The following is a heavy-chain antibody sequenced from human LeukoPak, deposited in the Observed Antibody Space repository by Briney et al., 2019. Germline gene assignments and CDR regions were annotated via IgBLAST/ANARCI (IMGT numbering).Heavy chain of an antibody. CDR1: GGSISSGSYY. V-gene: IGHV4-39*07. CDR2: INHSGST. CDR3: ARYKDRLGYSSSWYYFDY. Sequence: SQTLSLTCTVSGGSISSGSYYWSWIRQPPGKGLEWIGEINHSGSTNYNPSLKSRVTISVDTSKNQFSLKLSSVTAADTAVYYCARYKDRLGYSSSWYYFDYWGQGTLVTVSS. D-gene: IGHD6-13*01. J-gene: IGHJ4*02.